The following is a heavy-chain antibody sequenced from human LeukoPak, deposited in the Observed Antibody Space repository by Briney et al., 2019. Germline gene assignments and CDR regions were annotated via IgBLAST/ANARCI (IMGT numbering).Heavy chain of an antibody. CDR2: IKSKIDGGTT. CDR1: GFTFSNAW. Sequence: GGSLRLSCAASGFTFSNAWMSWVRQAPGKGLEWVGRIKSKIDGGTTDYAAHREGRFTISKDESKKTLYLKMNSLKPEDTAVYYCTTAYYDSSGYYNDYWGQGTLVTVSS. CDR3: TTAYYDSSGYYNDY. J-gene: IGHJ4*02. V-gene: IGHV3-15*01. D-gene: IGHD3-22*01.